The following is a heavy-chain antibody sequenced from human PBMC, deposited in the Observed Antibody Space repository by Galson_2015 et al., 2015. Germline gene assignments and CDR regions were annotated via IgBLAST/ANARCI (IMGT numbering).Heavy chain of an antibody. CDR3: ARDGAFGELPSSDY. V-gene: IGHV1-69*13. CDR2: IIPIFGTA. D-gene: IGHD3-10*01. J-gene: IGHJ4*02. Sequence: SVKVSCKASGGTFSSYAISWVRQAPGQGLEWMGGIIPIFGTANYAQKFQGRVTITADESTSTAYMELRSLRSDDTAVYYCARDGAFGELPSSDYWGQGTLVTVSS. CDR1: GGTFSSYA.